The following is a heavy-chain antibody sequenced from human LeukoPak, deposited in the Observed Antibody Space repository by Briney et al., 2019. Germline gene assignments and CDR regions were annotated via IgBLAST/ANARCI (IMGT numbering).Heavy chain of an antibody. CDR2: IYTGGNT. CDR1: GFXVSSNY. Sequence: GGSLRLSCAASGFXVSSNYISWVRQAPGKGLEWVSLIYTGGNTYYADSVKGRFTLSRDNSKNTVYLQMNSLRVEDTAMYYCASISDLLYYFDSWGQGILVTVSS. J-gene: IGHJ4*02. CDR3: ASISDLLYYFDS. V-gene: IGHV3-66*01.